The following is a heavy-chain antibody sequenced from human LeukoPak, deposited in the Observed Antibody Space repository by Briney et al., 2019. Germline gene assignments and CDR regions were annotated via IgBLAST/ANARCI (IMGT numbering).Heavy chain of an antibody. V-gene: IGHV3-53*01. Sequence: GGSLRLSCAASGFTVSSNFMSWVRQAPGKGLECVSVIYSRGGTYYADSVQGRFTISRDASKNTLFLQMNSLRAEDTAVYYCARERGKYYYDSSGHERAFDIWGQGTMVTVSS. CDR1: GFTVSSNF. CDR3: ARERGKYYYDSSGHERAFDI. CDR2: IYSRGGT. J-gene: IGHJ3*02. D-gene: IGHD3-22*01.